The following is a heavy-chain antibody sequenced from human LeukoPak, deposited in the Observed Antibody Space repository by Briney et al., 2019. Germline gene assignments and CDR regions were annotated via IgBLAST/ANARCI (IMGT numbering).Heavy chain of an antibody. V-gene: IGHV4-59*01. J-gene: IGHJ4*02. CDR2: IYYSGST. D-gene: IGHD4/OR15-4a*01. CDR3: AKVTINYLPYY. Sequence: SETLSLTCTVSGGSISSYYWSWIRQPPGKGLEWIGYIYYSGSTNYNPSLKSRVTISVDTSKNQFSLKLSSVTAADTAVYYCAKVTINYLPYYWGQGTLVTVSS. CDR1: GGSISSYY.